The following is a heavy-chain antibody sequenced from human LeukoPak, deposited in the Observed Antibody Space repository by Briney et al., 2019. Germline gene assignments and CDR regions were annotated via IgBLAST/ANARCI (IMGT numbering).Heavy chain of an antibody. Sequence: GGSLRLSCAASGFTFSSYWMHWVRQAPGKGLVWVLRINSDGSSTSYADSVKGRFTISRDNAKNTLYLQMNSLRAEDTAVYYCARDQGWIFGVVNVFDYWGQGTLVTVSS. CDR1: GFTFSSYW. D-gene: IGHD3-3*01. V-gene: IGHV3-74*01. CDR2: INSDGSST. J-gene: IGHJ4*02. CDR3: ARDQGWIFGVVNVFDY.